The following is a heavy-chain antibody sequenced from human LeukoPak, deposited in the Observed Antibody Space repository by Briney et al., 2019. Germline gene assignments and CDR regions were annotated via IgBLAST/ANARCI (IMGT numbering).Heavy chain of an antibody. D-gene: IGHD3-10*01. Sequence: PSETLSLTCTVSGGSISSCSYYWGWIRQPPGKGLEWIGNIYYSGSTYYNSSLKSRLTISADTSKNQFSLKLSPVTAADTAVYYCARQTRQDYGSAFDIWGQGTMVTVSS. CDR3: ARQTRQDYGSAFDI. J-gene: IGHJ3*02. CDR1: GGSISSCSYY. CDR2: IYYSGST. V-gene: IGHV4-39*01.